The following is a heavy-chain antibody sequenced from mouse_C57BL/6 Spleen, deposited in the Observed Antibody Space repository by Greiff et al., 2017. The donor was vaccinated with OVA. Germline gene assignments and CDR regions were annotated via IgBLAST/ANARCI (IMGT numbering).Heavy chain of an antibody. D-gene: IGHD1-1*01. J-gene: IGHJ1*03. CDR3: AKPYYYGSSYVWYFDV. CDR1: GFSLTSYG. Sequence: VQLQQSGPGLVQPSQSLSITCTVSGFSLTSYGVHWVRQSPGKGLEWLGVIWRGGSTDYNAAFMSRLSITKDNSKSQVFFKMNSLQADDTAIYYCAKPYYYGSSYVWYFDVWGTGTTVTVSS. CDR2: IWRGGST. V-gene: IGHV2-5*01.